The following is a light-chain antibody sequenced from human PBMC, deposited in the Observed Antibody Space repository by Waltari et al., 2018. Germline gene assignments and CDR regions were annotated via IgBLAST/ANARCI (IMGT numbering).Light chain of an antibody. CDR3: SSYTSSNTLG. V-gene: IGLV2-14*03. Sequence: QSALTQPASASGCPGQSITISCTGTISDVGGYHHFTWYQQHPGKAPKLMIYDVSNRPSGVSNRFSGSKSGNTASLTISGLQAEDEADYYCSSYTSSNTLGFGTGTKVTVL. J-gene: IGLJ1*01. CDR1: ISDVGGYHH. CDR2: DVS.